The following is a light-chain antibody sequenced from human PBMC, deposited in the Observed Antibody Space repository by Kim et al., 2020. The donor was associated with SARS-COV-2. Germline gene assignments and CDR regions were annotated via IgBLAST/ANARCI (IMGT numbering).Light chain of an antibody. CDR3: LQDYTYPRT. V-gene: IGKV1-6*01. CDR1: QCIRND. Sequence: ASVGDRVTITCRASQCIRNDLGWYQQTPGKAPKLLIYAASNLQSGVSPRFSGSGSGTDFTLTISSLQPEDFATYYCLQDYTYPRTFGQGTKVDIK. CDR2: AAS. J-gene: IGKJ1*01.